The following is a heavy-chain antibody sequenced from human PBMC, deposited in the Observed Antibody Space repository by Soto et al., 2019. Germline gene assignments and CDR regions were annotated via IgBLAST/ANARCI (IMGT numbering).Heavy chain of an antibody. J-gene: IGHJ5*02. CDR3: ASRHGPTLSENGFDP. D-gene: IGHD2-2*01. CDR2: ISTYSGDT. V-gene: IGHV1-18*01. Sequence: QVHLVQSGVEVKTPGASVKVSCQASGYTFFTYDISWVRQAPGQGLEWMGWISTYSGDTKYAQKFQGRVTMTTDTSMATAYLELRSLRSDDTAAYYCASRHGPTLSENGFDPWGKGTLVTVSS. CDR1: GYTFFTYD.